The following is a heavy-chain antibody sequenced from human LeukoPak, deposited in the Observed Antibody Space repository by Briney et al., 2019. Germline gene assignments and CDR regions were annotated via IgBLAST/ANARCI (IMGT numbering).Heavy chain of an antibody. D-gene: IGHD6-13*01. J-gene: IGHJ4*02. CDR1: GFTFSSYA. V-gene: IGHV3-23*01. CDR3: AKDLYSSSWYYFDY. CDR2: ISGSGGST. Sequence: GGSLRLSCAASGFTFSSYAMSWVRQAPGKGLERVPAISGSGGSTYYADSVKGRFTISRDNSKNTLYLQMNSLRAEDTAVYYCAKDLYSSSWYYFDYWGQGTLVTVSS.